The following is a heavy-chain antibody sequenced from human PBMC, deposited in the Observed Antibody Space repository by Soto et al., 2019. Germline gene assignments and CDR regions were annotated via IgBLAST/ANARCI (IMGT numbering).Heavy chain of an antibody. Sequence: PGGSLRLSCAASGFTFSSYWMSWVRQAPGKGLEWVANIKQDGSEKYYVDSVKGRFTISRDNAKNSLYLQMNSLRAEDTAVYYCANGVRPYYDILTGYYGGTPGPIDYWGQGTLVTVSS. CDR2: IKQDGSEK. V-gene: IGHV3-7*01. CDR3: ANGVRPYYDILTGYYGGTPGPIDY. D-gene: IGHD3-9*01. J-gene: IGHJ4*02. CDR1: GFTFSSYW.